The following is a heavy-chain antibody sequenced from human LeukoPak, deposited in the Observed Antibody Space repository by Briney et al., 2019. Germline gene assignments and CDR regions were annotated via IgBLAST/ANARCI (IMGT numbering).Heavy chain of an antibody. Sequence: GGSLRLFCAASGFTFSRNNMNWVRQAPGKGLEWISYISFSSDMIYYADSVKGRFTISRDNAKNSLYLQMNSLRAEDTAVYYCARVPVASDGTCFDSWGQGTLVIVSS. CDR2: ISFSSDMI. CDR3: ARVPVASDGTCFDS. V-gene: IGHV3-48*04. J-gene: IGHJ4*02. CDR1: GFTFSRNN. D-gene: IGHD6-13*01.